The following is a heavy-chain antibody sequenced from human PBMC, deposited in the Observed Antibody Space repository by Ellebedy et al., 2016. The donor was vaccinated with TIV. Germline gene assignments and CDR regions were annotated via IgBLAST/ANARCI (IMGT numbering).Heavy chain of an antibody. V-gene: IGHV3-21*01. J-gene: IGHJ4*02. CDR2: ITSSSSYR. CDR1: GFTFSNYS. Sequence: PGGSLRLSCAASGFTFSNYSMNWVRQAPGKGLEWVSSITSSSSYRFYADSVKGRFTISRDNAKNSLYLQMNSLRAEDTAVYYCARDLGELLPALNFDYWGQGSLVTVSS. D-gene: IGHD1-26*01. CDR3: ARDLGELLPALNFDY.